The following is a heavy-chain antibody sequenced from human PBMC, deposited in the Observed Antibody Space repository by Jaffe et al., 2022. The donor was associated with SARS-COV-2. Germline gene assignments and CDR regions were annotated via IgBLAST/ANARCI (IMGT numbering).Heavy chain of an antibody. D-gene: IGHD1-26*01. CDR3: ARSVVPSSPAYSYYGIDV. V-gene: IGHV1-3*01. Sequence: QVQLVQSGAEVKKPGASVKVSCKASGYIFPAYAIHWVRQAPGQRLEWMGWIIAGNGNTKYSQNFQGRVTITRDPSASTAYMELTSLRSEDTAVFYCARSVVPSSPAYSYYGIDVWGQGTTVTVSS. CDR2: IIAGNGNT. J-gene: IGHJ6*02. CDR1: GYIFPAYA.